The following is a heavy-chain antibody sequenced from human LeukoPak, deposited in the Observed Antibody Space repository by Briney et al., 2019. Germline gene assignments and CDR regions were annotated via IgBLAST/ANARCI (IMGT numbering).Heavy chain of an antibody. CDR2: IYYSGST. CDR3: ARTTEEYYGSGKFRKYYSYYYYMDV. Sequence: SETLSLTCTVSGGSISSSSYYWGWIRQPPGKGLEWIGSIYYSGSTYYNPSLKSRVTISVDTSKNQFSLKLNSVTAADTAVYYCARTTEEYYGSGKFRKYYSYYYYMDVWGKGTTVTVSS. J-gene: IGHJ6*03. D-gene: IGHD3-10*01. CDR1: GGSISSSSYY. V-gene: IGHV4-39*07.